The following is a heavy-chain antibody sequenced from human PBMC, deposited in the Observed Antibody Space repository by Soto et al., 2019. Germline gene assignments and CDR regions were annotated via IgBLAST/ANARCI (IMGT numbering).Heavy chain of an antibody. D-gene: IGHD3-22*01. Sequence: GGSLRLSCAASGFAFSSYAMSWVRQAPGKGLEWVSTISGSGGSTYYADSVKGRFTISRDNSKNTLYVQMNSLRAEDTAVYYCAKILTYYYDSSGYDTFDIWGQGTMVTVSS. J-gene: IGHJ3*02. CDR2: ISGSGGST. V-gene: IGHV3-23*01. CDR3: AKILTYYYDSSGYDTFDI. CDR1: GFAFSSYA.